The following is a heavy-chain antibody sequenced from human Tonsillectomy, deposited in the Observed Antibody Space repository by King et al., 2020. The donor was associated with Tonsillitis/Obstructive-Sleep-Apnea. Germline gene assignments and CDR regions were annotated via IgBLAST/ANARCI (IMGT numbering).Heavy chain of an antibody. CDR1: GYRFTNHW. J-gene: IGHJ5*02. V-gene: IGHV5-10-1*03. D-gene: IGHD2-2*01. CDR3: ARLVGYCSSTSCYDENHFDP. CDR2: IDPTDSYI. Sequence: EVQLVESGAEVKKPGESLRISCEGSGYRFTNHWISWVRQLPGKGLEWMGRIDPTDSYINYSPSFQGHVTISVDKSINTAYLQWSSLKASDTAMYYCARLVGYCSSTSCYDENHFDPWGQGTLVTVSS.